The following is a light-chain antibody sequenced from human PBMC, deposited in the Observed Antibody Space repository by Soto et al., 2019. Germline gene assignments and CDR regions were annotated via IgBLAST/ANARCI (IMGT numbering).Light chain of an antibody. CDR1: QGITRD. Sequence: DIQMTQSPSSLSASVGDRVSITCRASQGITRDLAWYQQKPGKAPKRLIYAAYSLQSGVPSRFSGSGSGTEFTLPISSLQPEDFATYYCLQHNSYPYTFGQGTRLEIK. CDR2: AAY. CDR3: LQHNSYPYT. J-gene: IGKJ2*01. V-gene: IGKV1-17*01.